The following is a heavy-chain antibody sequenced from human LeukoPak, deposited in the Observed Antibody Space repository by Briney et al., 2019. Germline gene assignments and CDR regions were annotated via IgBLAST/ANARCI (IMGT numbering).Heavy chain of an antibody. J-gene: IGHJ4*02. V-gene: IGHV3-74*01. Sequence: HTGGSLRLSCAASGFTFSSYWMHWARQAPGKGPVWVSRINSDGSSTSYADSVKGRFTISRDNARNTLYLQMNSLRAEDTAVYYCAPTTSRPIDYWGQGTLVTVSS. CDR3: APTTSRPIDY. D-gene: IGHD1-1*01. CDR2: INSDGSST. CDR1: GFTFSSYW.